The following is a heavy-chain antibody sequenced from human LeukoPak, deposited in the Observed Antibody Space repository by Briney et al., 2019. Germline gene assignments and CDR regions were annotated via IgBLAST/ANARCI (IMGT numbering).Heavy chain of an antibody. CDR2: ISWNSGSI. CDR1: GLTFDDYA. Sequence: GGSLRLSCAASGLTFDDYAMHWVRQAPGKGLEWVSGISWNSGSIGYADSVKGRFTISRDNAKDSLYLQMNSLRAEDTALYYCAKDIGGATRRWAYYYYGMDVWGQGTTVTVSS. J-gene: IGHJ6*02. V-gene: IGHV3-9*01. CDR3: AKDIGGATRRWAYYYYGMDV. D-gene: IGHD1-26*01.